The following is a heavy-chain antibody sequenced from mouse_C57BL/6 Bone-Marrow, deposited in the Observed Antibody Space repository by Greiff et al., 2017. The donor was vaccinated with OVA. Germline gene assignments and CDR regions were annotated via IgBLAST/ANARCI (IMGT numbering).Heavy chain of an antibody. V-gene: IGHV1-39*01. CDR3: AFYYGGSYRYFDV. CDR1: GYSFTDYN. D-gene: IGHD1-1*02. J-gene: IGHJ1*03. CDR2: INPNYGTT. Sequence: VQLQQSGPELVKPRASVKISCKASGYSFTDYNMNWVKQSNGKSLEWIGVINPNYGTTSYNQKFKGKATLTVDQSSSTAYMQLNSLTSEDSAVYYCAFYYGGSYRYFDVWGTGTTVTVSS.